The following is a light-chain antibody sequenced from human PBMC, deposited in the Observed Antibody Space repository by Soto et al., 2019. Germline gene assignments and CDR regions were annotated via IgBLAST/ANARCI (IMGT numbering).Light chain of an antibody. CDR1: QSVSSSY. V-gene: IGKV3-20*01. CDR2: GAS. CDR3: QHYGSSLWT. Sequence: EIVLTQSPGTLSLSPGERANLSCRASQSVSSSYLAWYQQKPGQAPRLLIYGASSRATGIPDRFSGSGSGTDFTLTISRLEPEDFAVYYCQHYGSSLWTFGQGTKVEIK. J-gene: IGKJ1*01.